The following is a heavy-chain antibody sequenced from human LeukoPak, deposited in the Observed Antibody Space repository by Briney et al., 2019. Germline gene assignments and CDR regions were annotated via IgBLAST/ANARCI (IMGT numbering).Heavy chain of an antibody. CDR3: APPPIAATGN. Sequence: GGSLRLSCTASGFIFNDFWMSWVRQAPGEGLEWVANIRQDGSAKNYVDSVKGRFTISRDNAKKSLYLLMNGLTAEDTAVYYCAPPPIAATGNWGQGTLVTVSS. J-gene: IGHJ4*02. CDR2: IRQDGSAK. V-gene: IGHV3-7*01. CDR1: GFIFNDFW. D-gene: IGHD5-12*01.